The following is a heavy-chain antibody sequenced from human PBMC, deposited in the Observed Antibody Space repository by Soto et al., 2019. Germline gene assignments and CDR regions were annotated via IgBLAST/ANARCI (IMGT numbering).Heavy chain of an antibody. V-gene: IGHV1-18*01. J-gene: IGHJ5*02. CDR1: GYTFFTYD. CDR3: ARHHGPTTSENWFDP. CDR2: ISTYSGDA. D-gene: IGHD5-12*01. Sequence: ASVKVSCKASGYTFFTYDISWVRQAPGQGLEWMGWISTYSGDAKYAQKFQGRVTMTTDTSTTTAYLELRSLRSDDTAVYYCARHHGPTTSENWFDPWGQGTLVTVSS.